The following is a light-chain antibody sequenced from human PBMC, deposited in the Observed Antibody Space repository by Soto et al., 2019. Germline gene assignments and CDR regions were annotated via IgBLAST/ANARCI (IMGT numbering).Light chain of an antibody. Sequence: EIVLTQSPGTLSLSPGERATLSCRASQSVSSIYLAWYQQKPGQAPRLLTYRASSRATGIPDRFSGSGSGTDFTLTISRLEPEDFAVYYCQQYGGSPPYTFGQGTKLEIK. CDR3: QQYGGSPPYT. J-gene: IGKJ2*01. CDR1: QSVSSIY. V-gene: IGKV3-20*01. CDR2: RAS.